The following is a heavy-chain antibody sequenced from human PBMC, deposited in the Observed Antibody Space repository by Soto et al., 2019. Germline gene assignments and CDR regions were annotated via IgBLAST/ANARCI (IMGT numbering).Heavy chain of an antibody. J-gene: IGHJ4*02. CDR3: AHRRGFGDLAY. D-gene: IGHD3-10*01. CDR1: GFSLNTNGVG. CDR2: IFWDGDK. Sequence: QITLKESGPTLVKPTQTLTLTCTFSGFSLNTNGVGVGWIRQPPGKALEWLALIFWDGDKRYSTSLKSRLTITKDTSKNQVVLTMTNMDPVDTATYYCAHRRGFGDLAYWGQGTLVTVSS. V-gene: IGHV2-5*02.